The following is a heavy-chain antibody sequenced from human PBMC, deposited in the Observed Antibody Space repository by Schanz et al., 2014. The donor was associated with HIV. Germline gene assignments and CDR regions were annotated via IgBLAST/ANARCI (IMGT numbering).Heavy chain of an antibody. CDR2: INPNSGAS. CDR1: GYSFTDHY. Sequence: QVQLVQSGAEVKSPGASVKVSCRASGYSFTDHYIHWVRQAPGQGLEWMGWINPNSGASKFVQKFQGRVAMTRDTSMSTAFMEMTRLRSDDTAVYFCARDPSGRPTSTMDVWGQGTTVTVSS. J-gene: IGHJ6*02. CDR3: ARDPSGRPTSTMDV. V-gene: IGHV1-2*02. D-gene: IGHD1-26*01.